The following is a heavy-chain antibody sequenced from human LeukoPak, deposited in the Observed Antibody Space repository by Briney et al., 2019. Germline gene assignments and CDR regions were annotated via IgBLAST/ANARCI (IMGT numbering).Heavy chain of an antibody. CDR1: GYTFTGYY. V-gene: IGHV1-2*02. CDR3: ARDWGYYYTQLFGY. Sequence: ASVKVSCKASGYTFTGYYMHWVRQAPGQGLEWMGWINPNSGGTNYAQKFQGRVTMTRDTSISTAYMELSRLRSDDTAVYCCARDWGYYYTQLFGYWGQGTLVTVSS. J-gene: IGHJ4*02. CDR2: INPNSGGT. D-gene: IGHD3-22*01.